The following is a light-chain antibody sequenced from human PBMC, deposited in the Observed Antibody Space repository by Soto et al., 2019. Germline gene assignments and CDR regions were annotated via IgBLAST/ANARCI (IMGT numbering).Light chain of an antibody. V-gene: IGKV3-11*01. CDR2: DAY. CDR1: QSFRGL. Sequence: EVVLTQSPVTPSLSPGERATLSCRASQSFRGLLAWYQQKPGQAPRLLIYDAYNRAPGIPPRFSGSGSGTAFNLTISSLEPEDSEVYYCQQRHMWPITLGQGTRLEIK. J-gene: IGKJ5*01. CDR3: QQRHMWPIT.